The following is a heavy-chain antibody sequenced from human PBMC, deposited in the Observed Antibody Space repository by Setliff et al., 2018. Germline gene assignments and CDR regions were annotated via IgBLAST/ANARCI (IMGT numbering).Heavy chain of an antibody. CDR3: VRYNLNFPDC. Sequence: GGSLRLSCAASVFSFSDYSMNWVRQAPGKGLEWVSSISSSSTYIFYADSVRGRFTVSRDNAKNSLYLQMNSLRAEDTAIYYCVRYNLNFPDCWGQGTLVTVSS. D-gene: IGHD1-7*01. V-gene: IGHV3-21*01. CDR1: VFSFSDYS. CDR2: ISSSSTYI. J-gene: IGHJ4*02.